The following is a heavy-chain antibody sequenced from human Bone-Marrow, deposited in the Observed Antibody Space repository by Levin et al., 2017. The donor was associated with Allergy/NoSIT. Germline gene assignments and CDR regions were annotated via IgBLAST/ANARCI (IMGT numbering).Heavy chain of an antibody. CDR2: INTNTGNP. D-gene: IGHD3-10*01. CDR3: ARDCKEYGSGSYYNEFDY. CDR1: GYTFTSYA. Sequence: ASVKVSCKASGYTFTSYAMNWVRQAPGQGLEWMGWINTNTGNPTYAQGFTGRFVFSLDTSVSTAYLQICSLKAEDTAVYYCARDCKEYGSGSYYNEFDYWGQGTLVTVSS. J-gene: IGHJ4*02. V-gene: IGHV7-4-1*01.